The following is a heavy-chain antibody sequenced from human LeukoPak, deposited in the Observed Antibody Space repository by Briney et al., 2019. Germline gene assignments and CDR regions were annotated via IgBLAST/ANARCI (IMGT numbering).Heavy chain of an antibody. D-gene: IGHD4-17*01. CDR1: GGTFSSYA. Sequence: ASVKVSCKASGGTFSSYAISWVRQATGQGLEWMGWMNPNSGNTGYAQKFQGRVTMTRNTSISTAYMELSSLRSEDTAVYYCARGGPYGFFDPWGQGTLVTVSS. V-gene: IGHV1-8*02. CDR3: ARGGPYGFFDP. J-gene: IGHJ5*02. CDR2: MNPNSGNT.